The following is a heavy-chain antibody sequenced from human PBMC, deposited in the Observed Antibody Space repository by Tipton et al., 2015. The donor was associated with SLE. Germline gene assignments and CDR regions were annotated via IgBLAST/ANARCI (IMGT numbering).Heavy chain of an antibody. CDR3: AGLLGSSGYLFDY. Sequence: LRLSCTVSGGSISSYYWSWIRQPPGKGLEWIGYIYYSGSTYYNPSLKSRVTISVDTSKNQFSLKLSSVTAADTAVYYCAGLLGSSGYLFDYWGQGTLVTVSS. D-gene: IGHD3-22*01. CDR1: GGSISSYY. CDR2: IYYSGST. V-gene: IGHV4-59*01. J-gene: IGHJ4*02.